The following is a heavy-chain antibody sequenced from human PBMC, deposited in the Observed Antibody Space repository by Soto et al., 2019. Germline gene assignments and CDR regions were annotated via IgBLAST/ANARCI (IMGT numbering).Heavy chain of an antibody. D-gene: IGHD3-16*01. V-gene: IGHV3-23*01. CDR3: RKRSGFWAS. Sequence: EVHLLESGGGLVQPGGSLRLSCAASGFTFSSHSMTWVRQAPGKGLEWISGISNNNVDTFYAESVKGRFTISRDNSKNPVSLPMNRLRADHTARNFCRKRSGFWASWGQGTLVIVSS. CDR2: ISNNNVDT. CDR1: GFTFSSHS. J-gene: IGHJ4*02.